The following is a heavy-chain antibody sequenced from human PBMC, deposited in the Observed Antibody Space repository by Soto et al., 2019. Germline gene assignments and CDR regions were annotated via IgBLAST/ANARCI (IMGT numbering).Heavy chain of an antibody. V-gene: IGHV1-18*01. CDR2: INAYNGNT. CDR3: ARDREYNWNYNWFDP. CDR1: GYTFTSYG. D-gene: IGHD1-7*01. J-gene: IGHJ5*02. Sequence: ASVKVSCKASGYTFTSYGISWVRQAPGQRLEWMGWINAYNGNTNYAQKLQGRVTMTTDTSTSTAYMELRSLRSDDTAVYYCARDREYNWNYNWFDPWGQGTLVTVSS.